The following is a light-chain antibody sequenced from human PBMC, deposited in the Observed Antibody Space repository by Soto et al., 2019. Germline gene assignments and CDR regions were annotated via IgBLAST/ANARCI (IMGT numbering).Light chain of an antibody. CDR3: QQSYSTPYT. CDR1: QSVSSN. J-gene: IGKJ2*01. Sequence: EIVMTQSPATLSVSPGERATFSCRASQSVSSNLAWYQQKPGQAPRLLIYGASIRATGIPARFSGSGSGTEFTLTISTLQSEDFATYYCQQSYSTPYTFGQGTKLEIK. CDR2: GAS. V-gene: IGKV3-15*01.